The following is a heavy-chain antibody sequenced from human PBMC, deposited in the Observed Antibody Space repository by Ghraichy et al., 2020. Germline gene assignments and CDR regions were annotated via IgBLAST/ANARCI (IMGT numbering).Heavy chain of an antibody. CDR1: GFTFSSYS. V-gene: IGHV3-48*02. CDR3: ARGRLRLGEVAAGVDY. J-gene: IGHJ4*02. CDR2: ISSSSSTI. D-gene: IGHD3-16*01. Sequence: GGSLRLSCAASGFTFSSYSMNWVRQAPGKGLEWVSYISSSSSTIYYADSVKGRFTISRDNAKNSLYLQMNSLRDEDTAVYYCARGRLRLGEVAAGVDYWGQGTLVTVSS.